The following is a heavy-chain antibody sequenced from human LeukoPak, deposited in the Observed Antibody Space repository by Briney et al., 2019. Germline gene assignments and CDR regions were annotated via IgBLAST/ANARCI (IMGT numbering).Heavy chain of an antibody. V-gene: IGHV3-64*01. D-gene: IGHD2-2*02. CDR1: GFTFNTYA. CDR3: ARADCSSSSCYTVSY. Sequence: GGSLRLSCSASGFTFNTYAMQWVRQAPGKGLEYVSGIDSIGDGTYYANSVKGRFSISRDNSKNTVYLQMDSLRAEDMAVYYCARADCSSSSCYTVSYWGQGTLVTVSS. CDR2: IDSIGDGT. J-gene: IGHJ4*02.